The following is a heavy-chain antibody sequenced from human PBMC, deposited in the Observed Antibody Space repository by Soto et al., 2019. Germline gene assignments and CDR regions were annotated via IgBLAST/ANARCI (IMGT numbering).Heavy chain of an antibody. CDR3: ARIGQQLIGTKLRDY. Sequence: EVKLLESGGDLVQPGGSLRLSCAASGFTFSSYAMSWVRQAPGKGLEWVSGISGSGGSTYYVDSVKGRFTISRDNSKNTSYLQMNSLRAEDTAVYYCARIGQQLIGTKLRDYWGQGTLVAVSS. J-gene: IGHJ4*02. V-gene: IGHV3-23*01. CDR2: ISGSGGST. D-gene: IGHD6-13*01. CDR1: GFTFSSYA.